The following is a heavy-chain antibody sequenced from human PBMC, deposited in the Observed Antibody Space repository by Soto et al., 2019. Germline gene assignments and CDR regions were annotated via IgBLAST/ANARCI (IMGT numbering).Heavy chain of an antibody. V-gene: IGHV3-11*06. D-gene: IGHD1-26*01. J-gene: IGHJ4*02. Sequence: QVQLVESGGGLVKPGGSLRLSCAASGFTFSDYYMSWIRQAPGKGLDWVSYISSSSSYTNYADSVKGRFTISRDNAKNSLYLQMNSLRAEDTAVYYCAGKQWEPSGSYYFDYWGQGTLVTVSS. CDR1: GFTFSDYY. CDR3: AGKQWEPSGSYYFDY. CDR2: ISSSSSYT.